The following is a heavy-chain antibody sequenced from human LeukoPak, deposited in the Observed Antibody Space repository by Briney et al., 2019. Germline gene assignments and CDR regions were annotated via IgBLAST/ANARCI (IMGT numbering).Heavy chain of an antibody. CDR2: ISGWSSDI. CDR3: ARRGYHDYSGFDY. V-gene: IGHV3-21*01. Sequence: GGSLRLSCAASGFRFSSYSMNWVRQAPGKGLEWVSSISGWSSDIYYADSVKGRFTISRDNSKNSLYLQMKSLRAEDTALYYCARRGYHDYSGFDYWGQGTLVTVSS. D-gene: IGHD3-16*01. J-gene: IGHJ4*02. CDR1: GFRFSSYS.